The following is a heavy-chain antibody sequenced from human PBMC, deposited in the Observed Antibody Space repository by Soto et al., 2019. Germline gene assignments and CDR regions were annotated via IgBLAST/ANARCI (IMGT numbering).Heavy chain of an antibody. V-gene: IGHV4-39*01. CDR2: TYYSGNT. J-gene: IGHJ4*01. CDR1: GGSISSSSYY. Sequence: PSETLSLTCTVSGGSISSSSYYWGWIRQPPGKGLEWIGSTYYSGNTYYNPSLKSRVTISVDTSKNQFSLKLSSVTAADTAVYYCARQTLDIVATNGWLSEFHYWGHGTLLIV. D-gene: IGHD5-12*01. CDR3: ARQTLDIVATNGWLSEFHY.